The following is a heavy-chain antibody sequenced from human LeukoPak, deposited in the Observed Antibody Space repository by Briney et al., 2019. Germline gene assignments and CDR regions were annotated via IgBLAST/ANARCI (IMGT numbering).Heavy chain of an antibody. Sequence: SETLSLTCTVSGGSISSSSSYYWGWIRQPPGKGLEWIGSIYYSGTTYYNPSLKSRVTISVDTSKNQFSLKLSSVTAADTAVYFCARGRDYYGSGSYYTRRYYFDYWGQGTLVTVSS. D-gene: IGHD3-10*01. CDR3: ARGRDYYGSGSYYTRRYYFDY. J-gene: IGHJ4*02. CDR1: GGSISSSSSYY. CDR2: IYYSGTT. V-gene: IGHV4-39*02.